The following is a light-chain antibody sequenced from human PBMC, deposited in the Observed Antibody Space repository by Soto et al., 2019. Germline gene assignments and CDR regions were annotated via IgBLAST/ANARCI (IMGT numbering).Light chain of an antibody. V-gene: IGKV1-39*01. CDR3: QQSYSTPPGT. Sequence: DIQMTQSPSSLSASVGDRVTITCRASQSISTYLIWYQQKPGKAPKLLIYATSSLQSGVPSRFNGSGSGTDFTLTISSLQPEDFATYYCQQSYSTPPGTFGQGTKVEIK. CDR2: ATS. J-gene: IGKJ1*01. CDR1: QSISTY.